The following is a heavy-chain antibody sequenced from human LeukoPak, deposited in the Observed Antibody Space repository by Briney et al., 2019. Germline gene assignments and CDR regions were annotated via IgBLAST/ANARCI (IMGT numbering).Heavy chain of an antibody. CDR2: IGRSGTNI. J-gene: IGHJ4*02. Sequence: GGSLRLSCAASGFTFSSYNMNWIRQAPGKGLEWVSYIGRSGTNIYYAASVEGRLTISRDNTTDSLYLQMNSLRAEDAAVYYCARGQYTYAYGYFDFWGQGTLAIVSS. D-gene: IGHD5-18*01. CDR1: GFTFSSYN. CDR3: ARGQYTYAYGYFDF. V-gene: IGHV3-48*04.